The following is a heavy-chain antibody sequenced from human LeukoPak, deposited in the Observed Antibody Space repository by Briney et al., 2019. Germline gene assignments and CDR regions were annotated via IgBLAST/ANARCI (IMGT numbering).Heavy chain of an antibody. V-gene: IGHV3-23*01. J-gene: IGHJ4*01. CDR1: GFTFSDYA. Sequence: PGGSLRLSCAASGFTFSDYAMSWVRQAPGKGLEWVSLISDRGGNTYYTDSVKGRFTISRDNSKNSLYLQMNSLRADDTAVYYCAKGRWSPGYWGQGTMVTVSS. CDR3: AKGRWSPGY. CDR2: ISDRGGNT. D-gene: IGHD1-1*01.